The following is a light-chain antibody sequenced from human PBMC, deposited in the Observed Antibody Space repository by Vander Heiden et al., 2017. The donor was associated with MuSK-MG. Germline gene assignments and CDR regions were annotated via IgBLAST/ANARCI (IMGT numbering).Light chain of an antibody. J-gene: IGKJ5*01. Sequence: EIVLTQSPRTLSLSPRETATLSCRPSQSVGSTFLAWYQQKPGQAHRLLIFGASSRATGIPDRFSGSGSGTDFTLNISRLEAEDFAVYYCQQYGTSPITFGQGTRLEIK. V-gene: IGKV3-20*01. CDR3: QQYGTSPIT. CDR2: GAS. CDR1: QSVGSTF.